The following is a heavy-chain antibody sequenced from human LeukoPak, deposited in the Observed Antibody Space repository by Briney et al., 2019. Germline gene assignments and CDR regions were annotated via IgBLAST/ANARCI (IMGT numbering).Heavy chain of an antibody. CDR3: ARDNSVEDTAWWFDP. J-gene: IGHJ5*02. CDR1: GYTFTSYY. D-gene: IGHD4-23*01. Sequence: GASVKVSCKASGYTFTSYYMHWVRQAPGQGLEWMGIINPSGGSTSYAQKFQGRVTMTRDMSTSIDYMELSSLRSEDTAVYYCARDNSVEDTAWWFDPWGQGTLVTASS. CDR2: INPSGGST. V-gene: IGHV1-46*01.